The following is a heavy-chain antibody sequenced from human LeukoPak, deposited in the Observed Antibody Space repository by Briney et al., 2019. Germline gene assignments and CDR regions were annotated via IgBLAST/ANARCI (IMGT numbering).Heavy chain of an antibody. CDR2: IWYDGSNK. D-gene: IGHD2-15*01. Sequence: GGSLRLSCAASGFTFCNYGVHWVRQAPGKGLEWVAVIWYDGSNKYYADSVKGRFTISRDNSKNTLHLQMNSLRAEDTAVYYCAKDGGYCSGGSCYSGAEYFQHWGQGTLVTVSS. CDR3: AKDGGYCSGGSCYSGAEYFQH. J-gene: IGHJ1*01. V-gene: IGHV3-33*06. CDR1: GFTFCNYG.